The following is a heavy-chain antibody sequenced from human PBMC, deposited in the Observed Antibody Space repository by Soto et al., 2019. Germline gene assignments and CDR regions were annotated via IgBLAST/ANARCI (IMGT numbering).Heavy chain of an antibody. CDR1: GGSFSGYY. Sequence: QVQLQQWGAGLLKPSETLSLTCAVYGGSFSGYYWSWVRQPPGKGLEWIGEIERGGSTNYNPSLKSRVAISVDTSKNQFSLMVNSVTDADTAVYYCARGYGSGSYWAYWGQGTLVTVSS. CDR3: ARGYGSGSYWAY. V-gene: IGHV4-34*02. CDR2: IERGGST. D-gene: IGHD3-10*01. J-gene: IGHJ4*02.